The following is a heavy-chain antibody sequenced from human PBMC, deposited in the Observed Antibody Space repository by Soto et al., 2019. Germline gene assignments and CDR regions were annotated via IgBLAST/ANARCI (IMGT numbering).Heavy chain of an antibody. CDR2: ISSSSSTI. CDR3: ARVRYFGFYMDV. V-gene: IGHV3-48*01. Sequence: GGSLRLSCAASGFTFSSYSMNWVRQAPGKGLEWVSYISSSSSTIYYADSVKGRFTISRDNAKNSLYLQMNSLRAEDTAVYYCARVRYFGFYMDVWGKGTTVTVS. CDR1: GFTFSSYS. D-gene: IGHD1-26*01. J-gene: IGHJ6*03.